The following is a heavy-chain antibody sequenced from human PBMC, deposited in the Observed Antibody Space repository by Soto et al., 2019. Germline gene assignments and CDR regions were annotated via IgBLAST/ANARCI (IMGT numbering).Heavy chain of an antibody. Sequence: QVQLVESGGGVVQPGRSLRLSCAASGFTFSSYAMHWVRQAPGKGLEWVAVISYDGRNKYYADSVKGRFTISRDNSKNTLYLQMNSLRAEDTAVYYCARDSWGYGSGLYEAFYIWGQGTMVTVSS. CDR3: ARDSWGYGSGLYEAFYI. V-gene: IGHV3-30*04. CDR2: ISYDGRNK. J-gene: IGHJ3*02. CDR1: GFTFSSYA. D-gene: IGHD3-10*01.